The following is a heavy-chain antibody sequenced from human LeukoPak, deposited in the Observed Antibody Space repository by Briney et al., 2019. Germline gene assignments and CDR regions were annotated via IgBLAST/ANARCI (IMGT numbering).Heavy chain of an antibody. V-gene: IGHV3-21*01. D-gene: IGHD3-10*01. CDR2: ISSSSSYI. CDR1: GFTFSSYS. CDR3: ASPPPGSYYNFDY. J-gene: IGHJ4*02. Sequence: PGGSPRLFCAASGFTFSSYSMNWVPQAPGKGLEKVSSISSSSSYIYYAGSVKGRFTISRDNAKNSLYLQMNSLRAEDTAVYYCASPPPGSYYNFDYWGQGTLVTVSS.